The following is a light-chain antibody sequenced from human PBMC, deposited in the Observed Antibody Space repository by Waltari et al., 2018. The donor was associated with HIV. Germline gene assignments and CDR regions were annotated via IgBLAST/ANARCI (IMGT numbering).Light chain of an antibody. J-gene: IGLJ3*02. CDR2: SNN. Sequence: QSVLTQPPSASATPGQRVTISCSGSSSNLGSNTVNWYQQLPGTAPKLLIYSNNQRPSGVPDRLSGSKSGTSASLAISGLQSEDEANYYCAAWDDSLIGPVFGGGTKLTVL. V-gene: IGLV1-44*01. CDR1: SSNLGSNT. CDR3: AAWDDSLIGPV.